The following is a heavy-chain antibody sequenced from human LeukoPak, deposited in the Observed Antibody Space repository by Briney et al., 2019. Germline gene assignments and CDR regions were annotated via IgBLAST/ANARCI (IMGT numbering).Heavy chain of an antibody. CDR1: GYTFTSYD. Sequence: GASVKVSCKASGYTFTSYDINWVRQATGQGLEWIGCVNPNSGNTAYAQKFQGRVTITRNTSISTAYMELSRLRSEDTAIYSCPREDYYDCGSSNYWGQGPWSPSPQ. J-gene: IGHJ4*02. CDR3: PREDYYDCGSSNY. D-gene: IGHD3-22*01. CDR2: VNPNSGNT. V-gene: IGHV1-8*03.